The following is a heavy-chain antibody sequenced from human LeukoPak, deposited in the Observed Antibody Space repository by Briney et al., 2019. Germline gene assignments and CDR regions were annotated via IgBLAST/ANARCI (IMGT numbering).Heavy chain of an antibody. Sequence: SGGSLRLSCAVSGITLSNYGMSWVRQTPGKGLEWVALIWYDGSKKYYADSVKGRFTISRDNTKNTLYLQLNSLRADDTAVYYCARAHSSSSTFDLWGQGTLVTVSS. CDR1: GITLSNYG. CDR3: ARAHSSSSTFDL. J-gene: IGHJ4*02. D-gene: IGHD6-6*01. V-gene: IGHV3-33*08. CDR2: IWYDGSKK.